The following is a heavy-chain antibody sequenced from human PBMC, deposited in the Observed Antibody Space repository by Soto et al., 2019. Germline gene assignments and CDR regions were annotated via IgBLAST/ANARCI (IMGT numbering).Heavy chain of an antibody. V-gene: IGHV1-18*04. D-gene: IGHD3-3*01. CDR3: VRQYYDFWTDYPDFDY. CDR1: GYTFNKYG. CDR2: LSPNSGRP. J-gene: IGHJ4*02. Sequence: ASVKVSCQASGYTFNKYGITWVRQAPGQGLEWRGLLSPNSGRPSYAQKFEGRVTMTTDTSTTTAYLELRGLRSDDTAVYYCVRQYYDFWTDYPDFDYWGQGTLVTV.